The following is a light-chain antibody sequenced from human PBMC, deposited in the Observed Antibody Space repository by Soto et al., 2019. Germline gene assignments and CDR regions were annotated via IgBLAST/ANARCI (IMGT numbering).Light chain of an antibody. J-gene: IGKJ5*01. CDR2: DVS. Sequence: VMTQAPAALFVTPGERAGLSCMAGLGVTTNDAWYQQKFGQSPMIIIYDVSVRATGVPARFSGTGSETDFTLTISGLQSEDSPVYFCQQYNNWPSSFGQGTRLEIK. CDR3: QQYNNWPSS. CDR1: LGVTTN. V-gene: IGKV3-15*01.